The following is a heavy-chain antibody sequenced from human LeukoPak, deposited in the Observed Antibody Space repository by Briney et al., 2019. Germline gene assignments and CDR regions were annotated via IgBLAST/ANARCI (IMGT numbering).Heavy chain of an antibody. V-gene: IGHV3-30*04. Sequence: PGRSLRLSCAASGTSFSSFAMHWVRQAPGKGLEWVAFISDDGRNKYYADSVAGRFTISRDNSKNTLDLQMNSLRTEDTAVYYCASDRLRGTWYRRGYFDSWGQGTLVTVSS. CDR3: ASDRLRGTWYRRGYFDS. CDR1: GTSFSSFA. D-gene: IGHD6-13*01. J-gene: IGHJ4*02. CDR2: ISDDGRNK.